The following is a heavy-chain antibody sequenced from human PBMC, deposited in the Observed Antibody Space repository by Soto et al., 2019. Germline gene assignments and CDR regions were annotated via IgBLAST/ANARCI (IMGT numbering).Heavy chain of an antibody. D-gene: IGHD2-2*01. CDR3: TRSSRSEVGDF. CDR2: INQDGSEK. V-gene: IGHV3-7*01. CDR1: GFPFTGSS. J-gene: IGHJ4*02. Sequence: GSLRISCAASGFPFTGSSMNWVRQAPGKGLEWVANINQDGSEKYYVDSVKGRFTISRDNAKNSLYLRMNSLRAEDTAIYYCTRSSRSEVGDFWGQGTLVTVSS.